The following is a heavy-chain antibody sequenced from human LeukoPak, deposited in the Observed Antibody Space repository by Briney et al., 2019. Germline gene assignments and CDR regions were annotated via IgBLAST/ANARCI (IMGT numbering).Heavy chain of an antibody. CDR1: GFTFSSYA. D-gene: IGHD1-26*01. CDR2: ISGSGGST. Sequence: PGGSLRLSCAASGFTFSSYAMSWVRQAPGKGLEWVSAISGSGGSTYYADSVKGRFTIPRDNSKNTLYLQMNSLRAEDTAVYYCAKDRTHSGSYGGVDYWGQGTLVTVSS. V-gene: IGHV3-23*01. CDR3: AKDRTHSGSYGGVDY. J-gene: IGHJ4*02.